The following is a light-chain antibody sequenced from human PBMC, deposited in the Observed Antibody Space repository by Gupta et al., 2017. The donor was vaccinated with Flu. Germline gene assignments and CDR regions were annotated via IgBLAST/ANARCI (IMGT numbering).Light chain of an antibody. V-gene: IGKV3-20*01. Sequence: EIVLTQFPGTLSLSPGEGATLSCRASQSVSNSYLAWYQQKPGQAPRLLIYGASSRATGIPDRFSGSGSGTDFTLTISRLEPEDFAVYYCQQYGNSPPYSFGHGTKLEIK. CDR2: GAS. CDR1: QSVSNSY. CDR3: QQYGNSPPYS. J-gene: IGKJ2*03.